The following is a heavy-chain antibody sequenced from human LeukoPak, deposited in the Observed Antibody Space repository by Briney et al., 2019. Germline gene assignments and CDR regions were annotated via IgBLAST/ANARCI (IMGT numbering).Heavy chain of an antibody. V-gene: IGHV1-8*01. CDR2: MNPNSGNT. D-gene: IGHD1-1*01. CDR1: GYTFTSYD. Sequence: ASVKVSCKASGYTFTSYDINWVRRATGQGLEWMGWMNPNSGNTGYAQKFQGRVTMTRNTSISTAYKELSSLRSEDTAVYYCERSGTRYGMDVWGQGTTVTVSS. J-gene: IGHJ6*02. CDR3: ERSGTRYGMDV.